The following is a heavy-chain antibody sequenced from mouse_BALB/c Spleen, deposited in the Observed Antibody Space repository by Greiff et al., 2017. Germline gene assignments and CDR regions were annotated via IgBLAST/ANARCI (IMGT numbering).Heavy chain of an antibody. CDR1: GYTFTNYW. J-gene: IGHJ3*01. CDR3: ARETARAPAWFAY. V-gene: IGHV1-63*02. D-gene: IGHD3-2*01. Sequence: QVQLKESGAELVRPGTSVKISCKASGYTFTNYWLGWVKQRPGHGLEWIGDIYPGGGYTNYNEKFKGKATLTADTSSSTAYMQLSSLTSEDSAVYFCARETARAPAWFAYWGQGTLVTVSA. CDR2: IYPGGGYT.